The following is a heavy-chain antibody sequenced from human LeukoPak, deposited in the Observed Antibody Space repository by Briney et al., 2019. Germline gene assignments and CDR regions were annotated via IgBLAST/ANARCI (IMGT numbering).Heavy chain of an antibody. J-gene: IGHJ4*02. Sequence: GGSLRLSCAASGFPFSSSWMNWVRQAPGKGLEWVSSISSSSSYIYYADSVKGRFTISRDNAKNSLYLQMNSLRAEDTAVYYCARDPLGYSYGWGYYFDYWGQGTLVTVSS. CDR1: GFPFSSSW. CDR2: ISSSSSYI. V-gene: IGHV3-21*01. D-gene: IGHD5-18*01. CDR3: ARDPLGYSYGWGYYFDY.